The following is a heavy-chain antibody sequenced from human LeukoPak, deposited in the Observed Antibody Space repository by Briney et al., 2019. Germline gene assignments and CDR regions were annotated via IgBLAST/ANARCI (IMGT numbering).Heavy chain of an antibody. D-gene: IGHD6-13*01. CDR3: AKHKGAGSRYSYSMDV. Sequence: PGGSLRLSCAASGFTFVTFAMGWVRQAPGKGLEWVPTISGSGGGTYYADSVKGRFTISRDNSKNTLYLQMNSLRAEDTAVYYCAKHKGAGSRYSYSMDVWGKGATVTVSS. CDR1: GFTFVTFA. J-gene: IGHJ6*03. CDR2: ISGSGGGT. V-gene: IGHV3-23*01.